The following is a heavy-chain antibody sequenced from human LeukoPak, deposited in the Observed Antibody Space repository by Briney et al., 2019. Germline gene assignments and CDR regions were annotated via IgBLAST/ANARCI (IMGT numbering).Heavy chain of an antibody. D-gene: IGHD4-17*01. J-gene: IGHJ4*02. CDR2: IYYSGST. V-gene: IGHV4-39*07. CDR1: GVPISSRSYY. CDR3: ARALMKSTVTPLG. Sequence: SEILSLTCSVSGVPISSRSYYWGWIRQPPGKGLEWIGSIYYSGSTYYNPSLKSRVTISVDTSKNQFSLKLSSVTAADTAVYYCARALMKSTVTPLGWGQGTLVTVSS.